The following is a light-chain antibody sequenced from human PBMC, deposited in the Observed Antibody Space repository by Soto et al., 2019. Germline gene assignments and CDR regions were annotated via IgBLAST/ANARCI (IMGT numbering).Light chain of an antibody. Sequence: ESVLTQSPGTLSLSPGERATLSCRASQSVTSSYLAWYQQKPGQAPRHLIYGASSRATGIPDRFSGSGSGTDFTFTISRLEPEDFAVYYCQPYGSPHRAFGQGTKVEIK. J-gene: IGKJ1*01. CDR2: GAS. V-gene: IGKV3-20*01. CDR3: QPYGSPHRA. CDR1: QSVTSSY.